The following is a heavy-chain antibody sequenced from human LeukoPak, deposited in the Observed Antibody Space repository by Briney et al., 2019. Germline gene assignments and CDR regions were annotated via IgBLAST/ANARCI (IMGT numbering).Heavy chain of an antibody. D-gene: IGHD2-2*01. Sequence: SVKVSCKASGGTFSSYAISWVRQAPGQGLEWMGGIIPIFGTANYAQKFQGRVTITTDESTSTAYMELSSLRSEDTAVYYCARDLCSSTSCPLTGWFDPWGQGTLVTVSS. J-gene: IGHJ5*02. CDR2: IIPIFGTA. V-gene: IGHV1-69*05. CDR3: ARDLCSSTSCPLTGWFDP. CDR1: GGTFSSYA.